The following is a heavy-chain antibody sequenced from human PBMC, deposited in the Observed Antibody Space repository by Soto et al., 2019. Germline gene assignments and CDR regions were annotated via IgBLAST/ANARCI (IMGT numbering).Heavy chain of an antibody. CDR3: AHRLNYYDSSGYNLYYGMDV. V-gene: IGHV2-5*01. CDR1: GFSLSTSGVG. CDR2: IYWNDDK. Sequence: SGRTRVNPTQTLTLTCTFSGFSLSTSGVGVGWIRQPPGKALEWLALIYWNDDKRYSPSLKSRLTITKDTSKNQVVLTMTNMDPVDTATYYCAHRLNYYDSSGYNLYYGMDVWGQGTTVTVSS. J-gene: IGHJ6*02. D-gene: IGHD3-22*01.